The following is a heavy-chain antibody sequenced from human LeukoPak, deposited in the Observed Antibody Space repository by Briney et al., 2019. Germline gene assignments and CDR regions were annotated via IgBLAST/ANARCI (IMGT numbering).Heavy chain of an antibody. J-gene: IGHJ4*02. CDR1: GYTFTSYG. CDR2: ISAYNGNT. CDR3: AARDYYDSSGYN. D-gene: IGHD3-22*01. V-gene: IGHV1-18*01. Sequence: GASVKVSCKASGYTFTSYGISWVRQAPGQGLEWMGWISAYNGNTNYAQKLQGRVTMTTDTSTSTAYMELRSLRSDDTAVYYCAARDYYDSSGYNWGQGALVTVSS.